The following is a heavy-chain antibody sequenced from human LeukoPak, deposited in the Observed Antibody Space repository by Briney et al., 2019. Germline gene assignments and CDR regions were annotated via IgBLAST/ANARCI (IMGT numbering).Heavy chain of an antibody. CDR3: ARQSSSGWYPYFDY. Sequence: GGSLRLSCAVSGFTFSSYWTNWVRQAPGKGLEWVANIKEDGSEKYYVDSVKGRFTISRDSATNSLYLQMNSLRAEDTAVYYCARQSSSGWYPYFDYWGQGTLVTVSS. J-gene: IGHJ4*02. CDR2: IKEDGSEK. CDR1: GFTFSSYW. D-gene: IGHD6-19*01. V-gene: IGHV3-7*04.